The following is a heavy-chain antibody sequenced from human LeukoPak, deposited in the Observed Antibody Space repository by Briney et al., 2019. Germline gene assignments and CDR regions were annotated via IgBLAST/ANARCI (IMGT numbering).Heavy chain of an antibody. Sequence: SETLSLTCTVSGGSISSYYWSWVRQPPGKGLEWIGYIYYSGSTNYNLSLKSRVTISVDTSKNQFSLKLSSVTAADTAVYYCARHAGSYSSGQYSFAYWGQRILVTVSS. J-gene: IGHJ4*02. V-gene: IGHV4-59*08. CDR1: GGSISSYY. CDR3: ARHAGSYSSGQYSFAY. CDR2: IYYSGST. D-gene: IGHD6-19*01.